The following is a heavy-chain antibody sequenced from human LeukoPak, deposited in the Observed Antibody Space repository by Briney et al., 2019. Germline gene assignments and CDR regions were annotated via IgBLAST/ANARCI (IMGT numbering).Heavy chain of an antibody. J-gene: IGHJ6*02. D-gene: IGHD7-27*01. V-gene: IGHV4-34*01. CDR1: GGSFSGYY. CDR3: ARDRPETGDPYYGMDV. Sequence: SETLSLTCAVYGGSFSGYYWSWIRQPPGKGLEWIGEINHSGSPNYNPSLKSRVTISIDTSKNQFSLKLSPVTAADTAVYYCARDRPETGDPYYGMDVWGQGTTVTVSS. CDR2: INHSGSP.